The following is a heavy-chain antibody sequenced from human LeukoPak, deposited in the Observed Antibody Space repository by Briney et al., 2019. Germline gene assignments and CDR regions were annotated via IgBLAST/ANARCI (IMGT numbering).Heavy chain of an antibody. J-gene: IGHJ4*02. CDR3: AKVKSVTTSHYDY. CDR1: GFTFSSYA. V-gene: IGHV3-23*01. D-gene: IGHD4-17*01. Sequence: GGSLRLSCAASGFTFSSYAMSWVRQAPGKGLEWVSAISGSGGSTYYADSVKGRFTISRDNSKNTLYLQMNSVRAEDTGVYYCAKVKSVTTSHYDYWGQGTLVTVSS. CDR2: ISGSGGST.